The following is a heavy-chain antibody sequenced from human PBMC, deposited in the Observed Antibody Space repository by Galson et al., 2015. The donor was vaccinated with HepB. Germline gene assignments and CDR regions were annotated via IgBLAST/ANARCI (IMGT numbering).Heavy chain of an antibody. J-gene: IGHJ3*02. CDR3: ARVSERGAFDI. D-gene: IGHD2/OR15-2a*01. Sequence: SLRLSCAASGFTFSSYSMNWVRQAPGKGLEWVSSISSSSSYIYYADSVKGRFTISRDNAKNSLYLQMNSLRAEDTAVYYCARVSERGAFDIWGQGTMVTVSS. CDR1: GFTFSSYS. CDR2: ISSSSSYI. V-gene: IGHV3-21*01.